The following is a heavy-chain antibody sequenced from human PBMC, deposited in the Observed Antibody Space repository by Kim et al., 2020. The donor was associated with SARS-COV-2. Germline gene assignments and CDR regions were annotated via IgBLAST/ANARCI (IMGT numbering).Heavy chain of an antibody. J-gene: IGHJ3*02. CDR1: GFTFTSSA. D-gene: IGHD1-26*01. CDR2: IVVGSGNT. V-gene: IGHV1-58*01. Sequence: SVKVSCKASGFTFTSSAVQWVRQARGQRLEWIGWIVVGSGNTNYAQKFQERVTITRDMSTSTAYMELSSLRSEDTAVYYCAARSIVGARGRGDDAFDIWGQGTMVTVSS. CDR3: AARSIVGARGRGDDAFDI.